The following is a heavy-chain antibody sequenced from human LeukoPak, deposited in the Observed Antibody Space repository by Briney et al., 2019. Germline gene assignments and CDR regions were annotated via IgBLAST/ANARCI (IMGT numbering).Heavy chain of an antibody. J-gene: IGHJ6*03. CDR2: TKSKTDGGTT. CDR1: GFTFSNAW. V-gene: IGHV3-15*01. Sequence: GGSLRLSCAASGFTFSNAWMSWVRQAPGKGLEWVGRTKSKTDGGTTDYAAPVKGRFTISRDDSKNTLCLQMNSLKTEDTAVYYCTTDSLYYDSSGYYRYYYYYYMDVWGKGTTVTVSS. D-gene: IGHD3-22*01. CDR3: TTDSLYYDSSGYYRYYYYYYMDV.